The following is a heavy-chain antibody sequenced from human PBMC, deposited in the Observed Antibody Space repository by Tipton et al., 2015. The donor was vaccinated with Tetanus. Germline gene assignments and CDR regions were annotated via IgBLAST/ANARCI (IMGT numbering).Heavy chain of an antibody. J-gene: IGHJ3*01. CDR2: IKEDGNEQ. Sequence: SMRLSCEGLGFTFSHYWMSWVRQAPGQGLEWVANIKEDGNEQYYVDSVKGRLTISRDNAKNSLFLQMDGLRGDDTAVYYCAREGQWLGSDAFDVWGRGTMVTVSS. V-gene: IGHV3-7*01. D-gene: IGHD6-19*01. CDR1: GFTFSHYW. CDR3: AREGQWLGSDAFDV.